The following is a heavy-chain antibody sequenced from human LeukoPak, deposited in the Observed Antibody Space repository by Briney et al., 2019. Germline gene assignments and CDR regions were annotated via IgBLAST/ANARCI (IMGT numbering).Heavy chain of an antibody. Sequence: SETLSLTCAVYGGSFSGYYWSWIRQPPGKGLEWIGEINHSGSTNYNPSLKSRVTISVDTSKNQFSLKLSSATAADTAVYYCARVRCSSTSCYPPRLYYYYYGMDVWGQGTTVTVSS. D-gene: IGHD2-2*01. V-gene: IGHV4-34*01. CDR3: ARVRCSSTSCYPPRLYYYYYGMDV. J-gene: IGHJ6*02. CDR1: GGSFSGYY. CDR2: INHSGST.